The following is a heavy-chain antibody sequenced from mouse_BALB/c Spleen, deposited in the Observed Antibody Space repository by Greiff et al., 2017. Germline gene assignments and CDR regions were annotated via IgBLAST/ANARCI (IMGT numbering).Heavy chain of an antibody. CDR2: IWAGGST. CDR1: GFSLTSYG. Sequence: QVQLKESGPGLVAPSQSLSITCTVSGFSLTSYGVHWVRQPPGNGLEWLGVIWAGGSTNYNSALMSRLSISKDNSKRQVFLKMYSLQTDDTAMYYYARVPQRWNAYWGQGTLVTVSA. CDR3: ARVPQRWNAY. D-gene: IGHD6-1*01. J-gene: IGHJ3*01. V-gene: IGHV2-9*02.